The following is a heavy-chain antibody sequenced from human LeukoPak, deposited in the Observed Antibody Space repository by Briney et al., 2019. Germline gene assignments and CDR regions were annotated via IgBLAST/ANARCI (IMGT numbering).Heavy chain of an antibody. Sequence: HPGGSLRLSCAASGFTFSSYAMSWVRQAPGKGLEWVSTISGSGGSTYYADSVKGRFTISRGNSKNTLYLQMNSLRAEDTAVYYCANGGVMARWYWGQGTLVTVSS. D-gene: IGHD3-16*01. CDR1: GFTFSSYA. CDR2: ISGSGGST. V-gene: IGHV3-23*01. J-gene: IGHJ4*02. CDR3: ANGGVMARWY.